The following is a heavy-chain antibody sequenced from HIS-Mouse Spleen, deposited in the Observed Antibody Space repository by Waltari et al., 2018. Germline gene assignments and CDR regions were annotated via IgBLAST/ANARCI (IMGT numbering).Heavy chain of an antibody. CDR2: INHSGST. Sequence: QVQLQQWGAGLLKPSETLSLTCAVYGGSFSGYYWSGIRQPPGKGLEGVGEINHSGSTNYNPSLKSRVTISVDTSKNQFSLKLSSVTAADTAVYYCARGALRGSYYWGEYFQHWGQGTLVTVSS. CDR1: GGSFSGYY. J-gene: IGHJ1*01. CDR3: ARGALRGSYYWGEYFQH. D-gene: IGHD1-26*01. V-gene: IGHV4-34*01.